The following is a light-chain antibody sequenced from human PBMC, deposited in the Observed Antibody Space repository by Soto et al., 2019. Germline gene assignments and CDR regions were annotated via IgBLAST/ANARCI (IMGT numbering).Light chain of an antibody. CDR2: GAS. J-gene: IGKJ1*01. V-gene: IGKV3-20*01. CDR3: QQYGDSPFT. CDR1: QSVSSY. Sequence: EIVLTQSPATLSLSPGERATLSCRASQSVSSYLAWYQQKPGQAPSLLIYGASSRATGIPDRFSGRGSGTDFTLTISRLEPEDFALYYCQQYGDSPFTFGQGTKVDI.